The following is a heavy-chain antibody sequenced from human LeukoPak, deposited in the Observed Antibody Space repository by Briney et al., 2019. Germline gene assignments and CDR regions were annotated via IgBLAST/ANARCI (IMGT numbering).Heavy chain of an antibody. D-gene: IGHD3-10*02. V-gene: IGHV3-33*01. CDR3: ARDREKYYYVSNWFDP. Sequence: GGSLRLSCAASGFTFSSYGMHWVRQAPGKGLEGVAVIWYDGSNKYYADSVKGRFTISRENSKNTLYLQMNSLRAEDTAVYYCARDREKYYYVSNWFDPWGQGTLVTVSS. CDR2: IWYDGSNK. CDR1: GFTFSSYG. J-gene: IGHJ5*02.